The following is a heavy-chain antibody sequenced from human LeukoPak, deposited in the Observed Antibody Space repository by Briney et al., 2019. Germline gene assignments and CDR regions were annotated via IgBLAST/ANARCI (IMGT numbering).Heavy chain of an antibody. J-gene: IGHJ4*02. CDR3: ARAVVAATLYYFDY. V-gene: IGHV1-18*01. D-gene: IGHD2-15*01. CDR1: GYTFTSYG. Sequence: ASVKVSCKASGYTFTSYGISWVRQAPGQGLEWMGWISAYNGNTNYAQKLQGRVTMTTDTSTSTAYMELRSLRSDDTTVYYCARAVVAATLYYFDYWGQGTLVTVSS. CDR2: ISAYNGNT.